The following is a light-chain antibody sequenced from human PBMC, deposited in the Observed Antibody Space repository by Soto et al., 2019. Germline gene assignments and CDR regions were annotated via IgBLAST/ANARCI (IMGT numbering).Light chain of an antibody. V-gene: IGKV3-15*01. CDR1: QSAIGN. Sequence: EIIVRQSLATLSVSPGERVTLSCRASQSAIGNLAWYQQNPGQTPRLLIYDASTRATDIPARFSGSGSGTDFTLTISSLLSEDFAVYYCHQYYKWPLTFGGGTKVDIK. J-gene: IGKJ4*01. CDR2: DAS. CDR3: HQYYKWPLT.